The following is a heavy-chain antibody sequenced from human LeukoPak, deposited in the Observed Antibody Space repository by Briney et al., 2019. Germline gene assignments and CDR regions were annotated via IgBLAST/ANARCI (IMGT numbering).Heavy chain of an antibody. V-gene: IGHV1-69*05. D-gene: IGHD3-3*01. Sequence: EASVKVSCKASGGTFSSYAISWVRQAPGQGLEWMGGIIPIFGTANYAQKLQGRVTMTTDTSTSTAYMELRSLRSDDTAVYYCAREGPYFSWGQGTLVTVSS. J-gene: IGHJ4*02. CDR3: AREGPYFS. CDR2: IIPIFGTA. CDR1: GGTFSSYA.